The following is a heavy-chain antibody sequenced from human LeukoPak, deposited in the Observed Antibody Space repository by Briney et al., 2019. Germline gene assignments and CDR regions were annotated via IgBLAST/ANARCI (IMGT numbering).Heavy chain of an antibody. CDR3: ARTKGDFWSGYSPDY. V-gene: IGHV1-18*01. D-gene: IGHD3-3*01. CDR1: GYTFTSYG. Sequence: GASVKVSCKASGYTFTSYGISWVRQAPGQGLEWMGWTSAYNGNTNYAQKLQGRVTMTTDTSTSTAYMELRSLRSDDTAVYYCARTKGDFWSGYSPDYWGQGTLVTVSS. J-gene: IGHJ4*02. CDR2: TSAYNGNT.